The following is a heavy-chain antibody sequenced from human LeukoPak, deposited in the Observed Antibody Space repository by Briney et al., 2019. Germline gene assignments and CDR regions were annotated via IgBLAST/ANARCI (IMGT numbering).Heavy chain of an antibody. CDR1: GGSISSYY. D-gene: IGHD3-3*01. CDR2: IYYSGST. J-gene: IGHJ4*02. Sequence: SETLSLTCTVSGGSISSYYWSWIRQPPGKGLEWIGYIYYSGSTNYNPYRKSRVPISVDTSKNHFSLKLSSVTAADTAVYYCARLNYDFWSGYYTALDYWGQGTLVTVSS. V-gene: IGHV4-59*08. CDR3: ARLNYDFWSGYYTALDY.